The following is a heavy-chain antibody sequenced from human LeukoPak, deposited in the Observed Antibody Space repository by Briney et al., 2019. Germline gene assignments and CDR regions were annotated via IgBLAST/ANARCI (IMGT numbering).Heavy chain of an antibody. CDR2: INHSGST. D-gene: IGHD2/OR15-2a*01. CDR3: ARILAQAGYFDY. Sequence: PSETLSLTCAVYGGSFSGYYWSWIRQPPGKGLEWIGEINHSGSTNYNPSLKSRVTISVDTSKNQFSLKLSSATAADTAVYYCARILAQAGYFDYWGQGTLVTVSS. V-gene: IGHV4-34*01. CDR1: GGSFSGYY. J-gene: IGHJ4*02.